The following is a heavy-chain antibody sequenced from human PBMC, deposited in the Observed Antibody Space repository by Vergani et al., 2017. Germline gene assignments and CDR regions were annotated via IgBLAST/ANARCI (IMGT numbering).Heavy chain of an antibody. CDR3: AKANPRNSGYDYLYYYHAMDV. CDR2: ISGSGGST. J-gene: IGHJ6*02. CDR1: GFTFNHYA. D-gene: IGHD5-12*01. V-gene: IGHV3-23*01. Sequence: EVQLLESGGDLVQPGGSLRLSCAASGFTFNHYAMNWVRQAPGKGLEWVSGISGSGGSTYYAGSVKGRFTISRDSSKNTLYLRMNRLSAGDTAVYYCAKANPRNSGYDYLYYYHAMDVWGQGTTVTVAS.